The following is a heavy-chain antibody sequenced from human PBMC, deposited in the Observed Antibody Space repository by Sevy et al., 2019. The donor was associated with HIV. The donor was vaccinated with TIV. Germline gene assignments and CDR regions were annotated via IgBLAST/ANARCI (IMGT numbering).Heavy chain of an antibody. J-gene: IGHJ4*02. V-gene: IGHV1-2*02. CDR3: VRDDRDGYFEY. CDR1: GYTFTGYY. CDR2: INPDSGGP. Sequence: ASVKVSCKASGYTFTGYYMHWMRQAPGQGLEWMGWINPDSGGPIYAPKFQGRVTLTRDTSVSTAYMDLSRPKSDDTAVYYCVRDDRDGYFEYWGQGTLVTVSS.